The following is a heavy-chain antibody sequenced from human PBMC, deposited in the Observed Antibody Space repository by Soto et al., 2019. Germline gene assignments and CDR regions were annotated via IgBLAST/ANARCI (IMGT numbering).Heavy chain of an antibody. J-gene: IGHJ6*03. CDR2: INDSGST. Sequence: QVQLQQWGAGLLKPSEILSLTCAVYGGSLSGYQWSWIRQSPGQGLEWIGEINDSGSTTYNSSLKSRATMSLDTSKKQVSLKLSSVTAADTAVYYCARGLLLWYGELSRRGDHYYYLDVWGKGTTVTVSS. V-gene: IGHV4-34*01. CDR1: GGSLSGYQ. D-gene: IGHD3-10*01. CDR3: ARGLLLWYGELSRRGDHYYYLDV.